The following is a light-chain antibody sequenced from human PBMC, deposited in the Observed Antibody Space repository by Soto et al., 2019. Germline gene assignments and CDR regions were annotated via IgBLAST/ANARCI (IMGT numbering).Light chain of an antibody. J-gene: IGKJ4*01. CDR1: QSISNY. Sequence: DIQMTQSPSSLSASVGDRVTITCRASQSISNYLNWYQQKPGKAPKFLIYAASSLQTGVPSRFSGSGSGTDFTLTISSPQPEDFATYYCQQSYSTPLTFGGGTKVEIK. CDR2: AAS. V-gene: IGKV1-39*01. CDR3: QQSYSTPLT.